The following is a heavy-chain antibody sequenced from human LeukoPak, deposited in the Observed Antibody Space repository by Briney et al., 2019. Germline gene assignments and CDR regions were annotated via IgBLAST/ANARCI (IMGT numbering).Heavy chain of an antibody. D-gene: IGHD6-13*01. CDR2: IKSKTDGGTT. J-gene: IGHJ4*02. CDR3: TTTIAPGRNY. V-gene: IGHV3-15*01. Sequence: PGGSLRLPCAASGFTFSNAWMTWVRQAPGKGLEWVGHIKSKTDGGTTDYAAPVKGRFTISRDDSKNTLYLQMNSLKTEDTAVYYCTTTIAPGRNYWGQGTLVTVSS. CDR1: GFTFSNAW.